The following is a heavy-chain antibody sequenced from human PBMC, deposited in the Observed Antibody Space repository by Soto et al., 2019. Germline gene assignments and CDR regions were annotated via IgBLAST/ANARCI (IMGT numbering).Heavy chain of an antibody. D-gene: IGHD2-21*01. CDR3: AFFFFQAEDGIRDL. CDR2: FYYSGST. J-gene: IGHJ2*01. Sequence: PGKGLEWIGTFYYSGSTNYNPSLESRVTISVDTSTNQFSLKVSSVTAADTAVYYCAFFFFQAEDGIRDL. V-gene: IGHV4-39*01.